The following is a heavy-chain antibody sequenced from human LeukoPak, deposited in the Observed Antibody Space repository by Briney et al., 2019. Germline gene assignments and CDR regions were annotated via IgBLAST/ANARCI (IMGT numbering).Heavy chain of an antibody. CDR2: ISSSSRTI. CDR1: GFTFSDYS. D-gene: IGHD6-13*01. J-gene: IGHJ2*01. CDR3: AKDALRVAAADHYWYFDL. V-gene: IGHV3-48*01. Sequence: PGGSLRLSCAASGFTFSDYSMNWVRQAPGKGLEWLSYISSSSRTIYYADSVRGRFTVSRDNAKDSLYLQMNSLRAEDMALYYCAKDALRVAAADHYWYFDLWGRGTLVTVSS.